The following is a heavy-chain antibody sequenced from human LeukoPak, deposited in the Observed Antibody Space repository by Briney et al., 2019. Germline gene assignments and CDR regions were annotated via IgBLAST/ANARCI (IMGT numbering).Heavy chain of an antibody. Sequence: GGSLRLSCAASGFTFGSYWMSWVRQAPGKGLEWVANIKQDGSDKHYVDSVKGRFTISRDNAKNSLYLQMNSLRAEDTAVYYCARRAHYYGSGSYYLDYWGQGTLVTVSS. J-gene: IGHJ4*02. D-gene: IGHD3-10*01. V-gene: IGHV3-7*01. CDR3: ARRAHYYGSGSYYLDY. CDR2: IKQDGSDK. CDR1: GFTFGSYW.